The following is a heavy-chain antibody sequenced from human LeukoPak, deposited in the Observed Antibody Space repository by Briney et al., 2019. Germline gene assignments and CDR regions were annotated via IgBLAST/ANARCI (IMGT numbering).Heavy chain of an antibody. J-gene: IGHJ5*02. CDR2: IYGSDDKT. V-gene: IGHV3-23*01. D-gene: IGHD2-15*01. CDR3: AKTQGYYDA. Sequence: GGSLRLSCVASGFTFSNYAMSWVRQAPGKGLELVSGIYGSDDKTVYGDAVKDRFTISRDNSKNTLCLQMNSLRADDTAVYYCAKTQGYYDAWGQGALVTVSS. CDR1: GFTFSNYA.